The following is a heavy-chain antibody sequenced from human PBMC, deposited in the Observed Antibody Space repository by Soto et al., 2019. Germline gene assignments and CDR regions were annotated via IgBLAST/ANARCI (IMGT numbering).Heavy chain of an antibody. J-gene: IGHJ6*02. CDR3: ARVYAPIGGSYYNDYGMDV. CDR2: IIPIFGTA. Sequence: ASVKVSCKASGGTFSSYAISWVRQAPGQGLEWMGGIIPIFGTANYAQKFQGRVTITADESTSTAYMELSSLRSEDTAVYYCARVYAPIGGSYYNDYGMDVWGQGTTVTISS. D-gene: IGHD3-10*01. CDR1: GGTFSSYA. V-gene: IGHV1-69*13.